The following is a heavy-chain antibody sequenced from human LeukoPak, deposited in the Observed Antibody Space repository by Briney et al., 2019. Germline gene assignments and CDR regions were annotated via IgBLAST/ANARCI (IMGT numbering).Heavy chain of an antibody. D-gene: IGHD6-19*01. V-gene: IGHV3-7*01. J-gene: IGHJ4*02. CDR3: ARDRDGSGWVELDY. CDR1: GFTFSNYW. Sequence: GGSLRLSCAASGFTFSNYWMSWVRQAPGKGLEWVASIKQDGSDKYYVDSVRGRSTISRDNVDNSLYLQMNSLRAEDTAVYYCARDRDGSGWVELDYWGQGTLVTVSS. CDR2: IKQDGSDK.